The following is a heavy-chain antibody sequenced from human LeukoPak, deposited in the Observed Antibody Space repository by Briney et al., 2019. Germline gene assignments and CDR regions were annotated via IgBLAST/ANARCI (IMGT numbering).Heavy chain of an antibody. Sequence: GGSLRLSCAASGFTFSTYWMHWVRQDPGKGLVWVSRISNDASITSYADPVKGRFTISRDNAKNTLYLQMNSLRAEDTALYYCATSARTYIGSSLDYWGQGTLVTVSS. CDR1: GFTFSTYW. CDR2: ISNDASIT. V-gene: IGHV3-74*01. D-gene: IGHD2-15*01. CDR3: ATSARTYIGSSLDY. J-gene: IGHJ4*02.